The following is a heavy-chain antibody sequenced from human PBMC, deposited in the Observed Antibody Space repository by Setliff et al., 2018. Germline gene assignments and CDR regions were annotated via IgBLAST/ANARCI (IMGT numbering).Heavy chain of an antibody. D-gene: IGHD3-16*01. V-gene: IGHV3-23*01. CDR2: ISGSGGTT. CDR3: ALFGDRDTFDT. CDR1: GFNFRNYG. J-gene: IGHJ3*02. Sequence: PGGSLRLSCAASGFNFRNYGMTWVRQAPGKGLEWVSAISGSGGTTYYADSVKGRFTISRDNAKNSLYLQMNSLRAEDTAFYHCALFGDRDTFDTWGQGTMVTVSS.